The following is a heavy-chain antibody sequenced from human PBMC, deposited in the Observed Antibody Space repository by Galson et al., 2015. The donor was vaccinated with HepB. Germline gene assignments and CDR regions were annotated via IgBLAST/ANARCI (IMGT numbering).Heavy chain of an antibody. D-gene: IGHD2-21*02. J-gene: IGHJ1*01. CDR1: GFTFSSYA. Sequence: SLRLSCAASGFTFSSYAMHWVRQAPGKGLEYVSAISSNGGSTYYADSVKGRFTISRDNSKNTLYLQMGSLRAEDMAVYYCARANCGGDCYPEYFQHWGQGTLVTVSS. V-gene: IGHV3-64*02. CDR2: ISSNGGST. CDR3: ARANCGGDCYPEYFQH.